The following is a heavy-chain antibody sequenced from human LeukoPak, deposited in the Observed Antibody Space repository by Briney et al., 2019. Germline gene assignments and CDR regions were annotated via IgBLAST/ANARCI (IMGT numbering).Heavy chain of an antibody. D-gene: IGHD6-13*01. CDR2: ISWNSGYI. Sequence: PGRTLRLSCAASGFTFDNYAMHWVRQAPGKGLEWVLGISWNSGYIGYADSVKGRFSISRDNAKNSLYLQMNSLRAEDTALYYCAKDRRSSWTGGYFDYWGQGTLATVSS. CDR1: GFTFDNYA. CDR3: AKDRRSSWTGGYFDY. J-gene: IGHJ4*02. V-gene: IGHV3-9*01.